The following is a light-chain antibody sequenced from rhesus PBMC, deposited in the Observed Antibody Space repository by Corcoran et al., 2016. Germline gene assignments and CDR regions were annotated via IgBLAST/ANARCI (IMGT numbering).Light chain of an antibody. V-gene: IGKV3-42*03. Sequence: EIVMTQSPATLSLSPGERASLFCRASQSVSSSLAWYQQKPGQAPRPLISGAFTRATGIPDRFSGSGYGTEFTLPISSLEPEDFAVYYCQQYNDWNSFGLGTKVEIK. CDR2: GAF. CDR3: QQYNDWNS. CDR1: QSVSSS. J-gene: IGKJ2*01.